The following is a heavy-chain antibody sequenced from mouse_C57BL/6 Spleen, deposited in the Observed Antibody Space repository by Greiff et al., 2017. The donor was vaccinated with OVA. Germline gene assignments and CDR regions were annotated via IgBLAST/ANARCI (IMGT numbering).Heavy chain of an antibody. CDR1: GYTFTDYY. J-gene: IGHJ2*01. D-gene: IGHD1-1*01. CDR3: ARVYGSSSLYFDY. V-gene: IGHV1-26*01. Sequence: EVQLQQSGPELVKPGASVKISCKASGYTFTDYYMNWVKQSHGKSLEWIGDINPNNGGTSYNQKFKGKATLTVDKSSSTAYMELRSLTSEDSAVYYCARVYGSSSLYFDYWGQGTTLTVSS. CDR2: INPNNGGT.